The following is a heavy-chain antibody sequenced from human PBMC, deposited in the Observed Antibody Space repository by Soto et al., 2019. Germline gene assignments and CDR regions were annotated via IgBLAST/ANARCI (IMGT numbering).Heavy chain of an antibody. CDR3: ARDRIFGNGPFNEPPDC. J-gene: IGHJ4*02. V-gene: IGHV3-33*01. D-gene: IGHD1-1*01. CDR1: GFTFSRYG. CDR2: IWFDGSDK. Sequence: QVQLVESGGGVVQPGRSLRLSCAASGFTFSRYGMHWVRQAPGKGLEWVAVIWFDGSDKYYADAVKGRFTISRDNSQNTLYLQMHSLRADDTAVYYCARDRIFGNGPFNEPPDCWGQGTLVTVSS.